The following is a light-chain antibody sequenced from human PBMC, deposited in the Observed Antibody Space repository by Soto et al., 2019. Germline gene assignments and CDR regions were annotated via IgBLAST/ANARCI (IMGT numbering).Light chain of an antibody. CDR2: KAS. CDR1: QTISSW. Sequence: IPMTQCPSTLSGAIRHRVAVTFGDSQTISSWLAWYQQNPGKAPKLLIYKASTLKSGVTSRFSGSGSGTEFTLTISSLQPDDFATYYCQHYNSYSEASGQGTKADI. V-gene: IGKV1-5*03. J-gene: IGKJ1*01. CDR3: QHYNSYSEA.